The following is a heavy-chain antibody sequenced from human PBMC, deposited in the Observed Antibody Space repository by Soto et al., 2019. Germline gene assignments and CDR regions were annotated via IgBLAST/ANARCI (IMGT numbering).Heavy chain of an antibody. CDR3: ATRITVFGLLIPPFDP. V-gene: IGHV4-34*01. D-gene: IGHD3-3*01. CDR1: GGSVNGYY. CDR2: INHTGGT. J-gene: IGHJ5*02. Sequence: SETLSLTCAVYGGSVNGYYWNWIRQPPGKGLEWIGEINHTGGTHYNPSLKSRVTMPVDTSKNQFSLRLSSVTAADTAIYYCATRITVFGLLIPPFDPWGQGTQVTVSS.